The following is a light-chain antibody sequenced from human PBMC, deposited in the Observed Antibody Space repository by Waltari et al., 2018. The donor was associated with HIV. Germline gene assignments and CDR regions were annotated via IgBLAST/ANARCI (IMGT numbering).Light chain of an antibody. CDR2: GNS. V-gene: IGLV1-40*01. J-gene: IGLJ2*01. CDR3: QSYDSNLSGL. Sequence: QSELTQPPSVSAAPGQRVTISCTGSSSNIGAGYDVNWYQQVPGRAPKVVIYGNSNRPSGVPDRFSGSKSGSSASLVITGLQSEDEADYYCQSYDSNLSGLFGGGTKVTVL. CDR1: SSNIGAGYD.